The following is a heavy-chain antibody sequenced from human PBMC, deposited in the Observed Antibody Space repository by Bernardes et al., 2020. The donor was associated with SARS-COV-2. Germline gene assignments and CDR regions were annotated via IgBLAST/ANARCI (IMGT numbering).Heavy chain of an antibody. D-gene: IGHD1-26*01. CDR1: GFTFSTYP. CDR3: ARRALGGGFSDY. V-gene: IGHV3-23*01. CDR2: IGGSDGSK. Sequence: VGSLRLSCAASGFTFSTYPMSWVRQAPGRGLDWVSVIGGSDGSKYYTDSVKGRFTISRDNSWNTLYLQMNSLRAEDTAVYYCARRALGGGFSDYWGQGTLVTVSS. J-gene: IGHJ4*02.